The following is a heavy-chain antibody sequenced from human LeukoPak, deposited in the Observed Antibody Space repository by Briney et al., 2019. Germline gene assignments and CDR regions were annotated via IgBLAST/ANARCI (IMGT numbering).Heavy chain of an antibody. CDR3: ARDSLESSLDV. Sequence: PGRSLRLSCAASGFTFEDHAMHWVRQGPGKGLEWVSGINWNSGRTGYADSVKGRFTISRDNAKNTLYLQMNSLRAEDTAVYYCARDSLESSLDVWGKGTTVTVSS. CDR1: GFTFEDHA. J-gene: IGHJ6*04. V-gene: IGHV3-9*01. CDR2: INWNSGRT.